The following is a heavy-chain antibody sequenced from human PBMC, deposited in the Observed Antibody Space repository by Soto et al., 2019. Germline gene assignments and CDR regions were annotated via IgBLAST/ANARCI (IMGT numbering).Heavy chain of an antibody. Sequence: GGSLRLSCAASGFSFSSYWMSWVRQAPGRGLEWVANINQDATRQSYADSVKGRFTISRDNSKNTLYLQMNSLRAEDTAVYYCAKEMVAFGPPRDYYYYGMDVWGQGTTVTVSS. D-gene: IGHD2-8*01. CDR2: INQDATRQ. CDR3: AKEMVAFGPPRDYYYYGMDV. J-gene: IGHJ6*02. V-gene: IGHV3-7*03. CDR1: GFSFSSYW.